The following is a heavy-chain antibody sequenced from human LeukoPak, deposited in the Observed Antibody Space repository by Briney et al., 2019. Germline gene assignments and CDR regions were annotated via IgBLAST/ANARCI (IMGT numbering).Heavy chain of an antibody. CDR2: IKPSDGST. D-gene: IGHD2-2*03. J-gene: IGHJ6*03. CDR1: GYTFTSYY. Sequence: ASVKVSCKASGYTFTSYYMHWVRQAPGQGLEWMGIIKPSDGSTSYAQNFQGRVTMTSDTSTSTVYMELSSLRSDDTAVYYCARPVAGYCSSTSCPGSGYYYYYMDVWGKGTTVTVSS. CDR3: ARPVAGYCSSTSCPGSGYYYYYMDV. V-gene: IGHV1-46*01.